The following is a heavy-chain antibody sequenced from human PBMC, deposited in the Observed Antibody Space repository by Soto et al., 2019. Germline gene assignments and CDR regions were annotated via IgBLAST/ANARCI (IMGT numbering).Heavy chain of an antibody. Sequence: PSETLSLTCTVSGGSISSGGYYWSWIRQHPGRGLEWIGYIYYSGSTYYNPSLKSRVTISVDTSKNQFSLKLSSVTAADTAVYYCAREVDTAMVRAFDPWGQGTLVTVS. D-gene: IGHD5-18*01. CDR2: IYYSGST. CDR1: GGSISSGGYY. V-gene: IGHV4-31*03. J-gene: IGHJ5*02. CDR3: AREVDTAMVRAFDP.